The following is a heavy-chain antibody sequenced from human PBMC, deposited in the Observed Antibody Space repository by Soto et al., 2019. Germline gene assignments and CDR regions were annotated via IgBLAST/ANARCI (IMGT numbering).Heavy chain of an antibody. J-gene: IGHJ6*02. V-gene: IGHV3-30*18. D-gene: IGHD2-2*01. CDR3: AKDHSNRWYNYYAMDV. CDR1: GFTFYKYG. CDR2: ISHDGSNK. Sequence: QVQLVGSGGGVVQPGRSLRLSCAASGFTFYKYGMHWVRQAPGKGLEWVALISHDGSNKYYVDSVKGRFTIARDNSKNTVFLQMNSLRPEDTALYFCAKDHSNRWYNYYAMDVWGQGTTVTVSS.